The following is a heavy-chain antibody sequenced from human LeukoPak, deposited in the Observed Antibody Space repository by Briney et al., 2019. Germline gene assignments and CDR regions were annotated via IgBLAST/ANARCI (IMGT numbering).Heavy chain of an antibody. Sequence: GGSLRLSCAASGFTFSSYWMNWARQAPGKGLEWVASINHNGNVNYYVGSVKGRFTISRDNSKNTLYLQMNSLRAEDTAVYYCARDRLGTAMVTSFDYWGQGTLVTVSS. CDR1: GFTFSSYW. D-gene: IGHD5-18*01. J-gene: IGHJ4*02. V-gene: IGHV3-7*01. CDR3: ARDRLGTAMVTSFDY. CDR2: INHNGNVN.